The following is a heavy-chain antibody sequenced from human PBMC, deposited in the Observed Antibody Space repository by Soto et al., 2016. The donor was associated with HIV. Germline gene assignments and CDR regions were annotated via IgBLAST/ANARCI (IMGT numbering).Heavy chain of an antibody. V-gene: IGHV1-18*01. D-gene: IGHD3-10*01. J-gene: IGHJ6*02. Sequence: AQLVQSGAEVKKPGASVKVSCKASGYTFTSYGVHWVRQAPGQGLEWMGWISTYNDNTNYPQKFQGRVTLTTDTSTTTVYMELRSLRSDDTAVYYCARERYGSGTVYYGVDVWGQGTTVTVSS. CDR1: GYTFTSYG. CDR3: ARERYGSGTVYYGVDV. CDR2: ISTYNDNT.